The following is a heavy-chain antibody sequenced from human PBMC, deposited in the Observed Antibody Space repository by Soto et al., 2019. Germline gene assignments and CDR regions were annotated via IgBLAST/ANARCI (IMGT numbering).Heavy chain of an antibody. CDR1: GFTFGNYA. D-gene: IGHD3-10*01. CDR2: ISWNSDTI. CDR3: VKAGGLGSYFNWFDP. J-gene: IGHJ5*02. V-gene: IGHV3-9*01. Sequence: EVQLVESGGGLVQPGKSLRLSCTASGFTFGNYAIHWVRQLPLKGLEWVSGISWNSDTIGYADSVKGRFTITRDNARNSVYLQMNTLRPEDTALYYCVKAGGLGSYFNWFDPWGQGALVTVSS.